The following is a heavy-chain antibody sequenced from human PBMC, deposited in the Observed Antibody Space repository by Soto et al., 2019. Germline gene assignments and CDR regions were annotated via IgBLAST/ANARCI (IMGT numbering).Heavy chain of an antibody. CDR1: GYTFTSYG. Sequence: QVQLVQSGAEVKKPGASVKVSCTASGYTFTSYGISWVRQAPGQGLEWMGWISAYNGDRNYAQKFQGRLTLTTDTSTNTAYMELRSLRSDDTAVYYCARDQFRYFDWRVQESDYYDYYGIDVWGQGTTVTVSS. CDR3: ARDQFRYFDWRVQESDYYDYYGIDV. J-gene: IGHJ6*02. V-gene: IGHV1-18*01. CDR2: ISAYNGDR. D-gene: IGHD3-9*01.